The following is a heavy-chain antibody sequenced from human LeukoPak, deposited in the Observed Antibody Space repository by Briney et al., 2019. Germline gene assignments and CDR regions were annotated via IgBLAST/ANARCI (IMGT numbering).Heavy chain of an antibody. V-gene: IGHV4-59*08. CDR2: IYYSGST. D-gene: IGHD3-22*01. Sequence: KPSETLSLTCTVSGGSISSYYWSWIRQPPGKGLEWVGYIYYSGSTNYNPSLQSRVTISVDTSKNQCSLKLSSVTAADTAVYYSARVTSMDSSGYYYRLFDYWGQGTLVTVSS. CDR3: ARVTSMDSSGYYYRLFDY. CDR1: GGSISSYY. J-gene: IGHJ4*02.